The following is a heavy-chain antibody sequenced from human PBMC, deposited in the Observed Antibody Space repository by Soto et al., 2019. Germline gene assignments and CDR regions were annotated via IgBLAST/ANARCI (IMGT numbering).Heavy chain of an antibody. CDR3: AREGGHYYGSGSYYDY. J-gene: IGHJ4*02. CDR1: GGSISSYY. CDR2: IYYSGST. V-gene: IGHV4-59*01. D-gene: IGHD3-10*01. Sequence: SETLSLTCTVSGGSISSYYWSWIRQPPGKGLEWIGYIYYSGSTNYNPSLKSRVTISVDTSKNQFSLKLSSVTAADTAVYYCAREGGHYYGSGSYYDYWGQGTLVTVSS.